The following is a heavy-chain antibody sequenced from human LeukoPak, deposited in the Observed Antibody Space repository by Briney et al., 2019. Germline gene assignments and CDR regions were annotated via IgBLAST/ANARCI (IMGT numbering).Heavy chain of an antibody. J-gene: IGHJ4*02. V-gene: IGHV4-34*01. D-gene: IGHD6-13*01. Sequence: SETLSLTCAVYGGSFSGYYWSWIRQPPGKGLEWIGEINHSGSTNYNPSLKSRVTISVDTSKNQFSLRLSSVTAADTAAYYCARVTGYMTEDYFDYWGQGTLITVSS. CDR3: ARVTGYMTEDYFDY. CDR1: GGSFSGYY. CDR2: INHSGST.